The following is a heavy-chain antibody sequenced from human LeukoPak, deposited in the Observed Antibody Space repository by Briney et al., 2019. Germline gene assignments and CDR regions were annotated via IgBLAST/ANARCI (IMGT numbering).Heavy chain of an antibody. CDR2: ITSSGETT. Sequence: PGGSLRLSCAASGSIPFNSYSMTWVRQAPGKGLEWVWAITSSGETTYYADSVKGRFTISSDDSNNMLFLQMNSLRAEDTALYYCAKMDSDYYIDFWGQGTLVTVSS. D-gene: IGHD3/OR15-3a*01. J-gene: IGHJ4*02. CDR1: GSIPFNSYS. V-gene: IGHV3-23*01. CDR3: AKMDSDYYIDF.